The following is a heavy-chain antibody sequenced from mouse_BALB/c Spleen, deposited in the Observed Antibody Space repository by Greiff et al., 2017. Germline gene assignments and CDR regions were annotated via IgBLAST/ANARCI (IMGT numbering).Heavy chain of an antibody. J-gene: IGHJ2*01. CDR2: IYPGDGDT. Sequence: VQVVESGAELVRPGSSVKISCKASGYAFSSYWMNWVKQRPGQGLEWIGQIYPGDGDTNYNGKFKGKATLTADKSSSTAYMQLSSLTSEDSAVYFCARFITTVVATDYWGQGTTLTVSS. CDR3: ARFITTVVATDY. V-gene: IGHV1-80*01. D-gene: IGHD1-1*01. CDR1: GYAFSSYW.